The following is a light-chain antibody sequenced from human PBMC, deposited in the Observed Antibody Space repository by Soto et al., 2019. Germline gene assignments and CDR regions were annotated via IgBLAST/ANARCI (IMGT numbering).Light chain of an antibody. V-gene: IGKV2-28*01. Sequence: DVVVTQSPLSLPVTLGQPSSLSCSSSQSLLHSNGYNYLDWYLQKPGQSPQLLIYLGSNRASGVPDRFSGSGSGTNFTLKISRVEAEDVGVYYCMQALNTPPWTFGQGTKVDIK. CDR2: LGS. J-gene: IGKJ1*01. CDR1: QSLLHSNGYNY. CDR3: MQALNTPPWT.